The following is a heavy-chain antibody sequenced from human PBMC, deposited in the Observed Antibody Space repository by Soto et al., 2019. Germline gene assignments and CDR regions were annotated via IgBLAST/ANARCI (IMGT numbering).Heavy chain of an antibody. Sequence: GGSLRLSCAASGFTFSMFWMHWVRQVPGKGPEWVSRINDDGISTNYADSVKGRFTISRDNAQNSLFLQMNTLRPEDTAMYYCARVAYWGPGTQVTVSS. V-gene: IGHV3-74*01. CDR1: GFTFSMFW. CDR2: INDDGIST. CDR3: ARVAY. J-gene: IGHJ4*02.